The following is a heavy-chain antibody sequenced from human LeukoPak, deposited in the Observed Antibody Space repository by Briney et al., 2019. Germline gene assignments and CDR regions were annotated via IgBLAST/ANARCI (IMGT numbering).Heavy chain of an antibody. V-gene: IGHV3-21*01. CDR2: ISSSSSYI. CDR1: GFTFSSYS. CDR3: ARGGSGSYYHLFDY. D-gene: IGHD3-10*01. Sequence: GGSLRLSCAASGFTFSSYSMNWVRQAPGKGLEWVSSISSSSSYIYYAGSVKGRFTISRDNAKNSLYLQMNSLRAEDTAVYYCARGGSGSYYHLFDYWGQGTLVTVSS. J-gene: IGHJ4*02.